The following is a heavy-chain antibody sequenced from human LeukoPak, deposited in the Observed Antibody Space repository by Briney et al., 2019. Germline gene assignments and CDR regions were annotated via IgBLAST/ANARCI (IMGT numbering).Heavy chain of an antibody. D-gene: IGHD6-13*01. Sequence: TSETLSLTCTVSGGSISSGDYYWSWIRQPPGKGLEWIGYIYYSGSTYYNPSLKSRVTISVDTSKNQFSLKLSSVTAADTAVYYCARGSIAAAGIGYFDHWGQGTLVTVSS. CDR1: GGSISSGDYY. CDR3: ARGSIAAAGIGYFDH. CDR2: IYYSGST. J-gene: IGHJ4*02. V-gene: IGHV4-30-4*08.